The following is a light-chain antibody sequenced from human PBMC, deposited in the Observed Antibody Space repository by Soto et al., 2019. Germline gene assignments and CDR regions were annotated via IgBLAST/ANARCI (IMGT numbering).Light chain of an antibody. J-gene: IGLJ2*01. CDR3: AAWDDRLNGPV. Sequence: QSVLTQPPSVSEAPRQRVTISCSGSRSNSGNNGVNWYQQLPGKAPKLLIYYDDLLPSGVSDRFSGSKSGTSASLAISGLQSEDEADYHCAAWDDRLNGPVFGGGTKLTVL. CDR2: YDD. CDR1: RSNSGNNG. V-gene: IGLV1-36*01.